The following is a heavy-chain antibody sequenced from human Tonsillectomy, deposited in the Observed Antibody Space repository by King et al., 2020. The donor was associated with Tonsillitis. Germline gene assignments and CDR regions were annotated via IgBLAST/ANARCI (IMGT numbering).Heavy chain of an antibody. J-gene: IGHJ5*01. CDR3: ARYRGDCNDTVCYGYNWFDS. D-gene: IGHD2-2*01. CDR1: GYTFIGYY. CDR2: INPKTGGT. Sequence: VQLVESGAEVKNPGASVKVSCKASGYTFIGYYMNWVRQAPGQGLEWMGWINPKTGGTNYAQQFQDRVTMTRDTAISTAYMDLSRLTSDDTAVYYCARYRGDCNDTVCYGYNWFDSWGQGTLVTVSS. V-gene: IGHV1-2*02.